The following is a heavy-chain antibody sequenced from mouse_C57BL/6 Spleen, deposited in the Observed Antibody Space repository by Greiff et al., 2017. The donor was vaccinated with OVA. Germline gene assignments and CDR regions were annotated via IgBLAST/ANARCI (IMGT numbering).Heavy chain of an antibody. CDR3: ARVTTVVESAIGN. D-gene: IGHD1-1*01. CDR1: GYSITSDY. V-gene: IGHV3-8*01. J-gene: IGHJ4*01. CDR2: IRYSGST. Sequence: EVKVEESGPGLAKPSQTLSLTCSVTGYSITSDYWNWFRNFPGNKLEYMGYIRYSGSTYYNPSPKSRISITRNPSKNQYFLQLTSVTTEDTATYSGARVTTVVESAIGNWGQGASDTVSS.